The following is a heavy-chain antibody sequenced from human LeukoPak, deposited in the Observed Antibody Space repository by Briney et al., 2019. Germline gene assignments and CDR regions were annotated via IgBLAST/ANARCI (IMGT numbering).Heavy chain of an antibody. CDR3: ARFVTTRFDP. J-gene: IGHJ5*02. CDR2: IIPIFGTA. CDR1: GYTFTGYY. Sequence: SVKVSCKASGYTFTGYYIHWVRQAPGQGLEWMGGIIPIFGTANYAQKFQGRVTITADKSTSTAYMELSSLRSEDTAVYYCARFVTTRFDPWGQGTLVTVSS. V-gene: IGHV1-69*06. D-gene: IGHD4-17*01.